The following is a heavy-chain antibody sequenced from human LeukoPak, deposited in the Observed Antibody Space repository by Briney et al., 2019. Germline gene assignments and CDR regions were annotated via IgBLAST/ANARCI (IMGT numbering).Heavy chain of an antibody. J-gene: IGHJ4*02. CDR1: GFTFSSYW. CDR2: IKRDGSEK. D-gene: IGHD3/OR15-3a*01. V-gene: IGHV3-7*01. CDR3: ARDDGFSCYSY. Sequence: PGGSLRLSCAASGFTFSSYWMTWVRQAPGKGLEWVANIKRDGSEKHYVDSVKGRFTISRDNAKNSLFLQMNSLIAEDTAVYYCARDDGFSCYSYWGQGTLVTVSS.